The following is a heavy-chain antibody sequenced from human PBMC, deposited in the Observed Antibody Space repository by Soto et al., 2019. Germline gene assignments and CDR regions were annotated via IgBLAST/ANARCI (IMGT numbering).Heavy chain of an antibody. CDR3: LSVYMNSWHY. Sequence: SETLSLTCAVYGVSFSDSYWVWIRQPPGKGLEWIGQIHHSGSTIYNPSLKSRVTISVDTSKSQFSLTLTSVTAADTAVYYCLSVYMNSWHYWGQGTLVTVSS. V-gene: IGHV4-34*01. J-gene: IGHJ4*02. CDR2: IHHSGST. D-gene: IGHD6-13*01. CDR1: GVSFSDSY.